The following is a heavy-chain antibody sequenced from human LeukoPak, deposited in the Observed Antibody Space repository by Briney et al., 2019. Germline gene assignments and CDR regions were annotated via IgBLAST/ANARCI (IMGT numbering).Heavy chain of an antibody. J-gene: IGHJ5*02. Sequence: GGSLRLSCAASGFPFSTYWMSWVRQAPGKGLEWVANINQDGTEKYYVDSVKGRFTISRDYAKNSLYLQMNSLRAEGTAVYYCATFSYFDSRGYYNWFDPWGQGTLVTVSS. CDR1: GFPFSTYW. CDR3: ATFSYFDSRGYYNWFDP. CDR2: INQDGTEK. D-gene: IGHD3-9*01. V-gene: IGHV3-7*03.